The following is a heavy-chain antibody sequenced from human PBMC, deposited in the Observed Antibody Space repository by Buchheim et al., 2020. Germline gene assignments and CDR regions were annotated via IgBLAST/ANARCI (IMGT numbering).Heavy chain of an antibody. J-gene: IGHJ4*02. V-gene: IGHV4-39*01. CDR3: ARAGGTTILGAYFDS. CDR2: MFSSENI. Sequence: QLQLHESGPGLVKPSETLSLTCTVSGVSISSGRDYWGWIRQPPGKGLEWIGSMFSSENIYYSPSLKSRGTISVDTSKNQFSLRLSSVTAADTAMYYCARAGGTTILGAYFDSWGQGTL. D-gene: IGHD3-16*01. CDR1: GVSISSGRDY.